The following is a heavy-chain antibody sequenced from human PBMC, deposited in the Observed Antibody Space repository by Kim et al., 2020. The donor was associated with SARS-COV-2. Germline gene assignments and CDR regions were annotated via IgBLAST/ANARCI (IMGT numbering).Heavy chain of an antibody. J-gene: IGHJ4*02. Sequence: GGSLRLSCAASGFTVSSNYMSWVRQAPGKGLEWVSVIYSGGSTYYADSVKGRFTISRDNSKNTLYLQMNSLRAEDTAVYYCARDLIVGATTNYWGQGTLVTVSS. CDR3: ARDLIVGATTNY. V-gene: IGHV3-66*01. D-gene: IGHD1-26*01. CDR1: GFTVSSNY. CDR2: IYSGGST.